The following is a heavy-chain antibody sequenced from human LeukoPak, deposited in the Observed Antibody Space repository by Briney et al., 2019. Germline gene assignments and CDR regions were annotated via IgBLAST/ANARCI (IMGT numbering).Heavy chain of an antibody. Sequence: ASVKVSCKASGYTFTSYGISWVRQAPGQGLEWMGWISAYNGNTNYAQKLQGRVTMTTDTSTSTAYMELRSLRSDDTAVYYCARVVVKASPHPVIVGAMYFDLWGRGTLVTVSS. J-gene: IGHJ2*01. D-gene: IGHD1-26*01. CDR3: ARVVVKASPHPVIVGAMYFDL. CDR2: ISAYNGNT. V-gene: IGHV1-18*01. CDR1: GYTFTSYG.